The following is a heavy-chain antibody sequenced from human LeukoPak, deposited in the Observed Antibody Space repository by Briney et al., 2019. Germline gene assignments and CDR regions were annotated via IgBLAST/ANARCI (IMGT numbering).Heavy chain of an antibody. CDR3: ASRGAAAAGLQPTFFYHFGMDV. CDR2: INPNSGGT. J-gene: IGHJ6*02. CDR1: GYTFTGYY. V-gene: IGHV1-2*02. Sequence: ASVKVSCKASGYTFTGYYMHWVRQAPGQGLEWMGWINPNSGGTNYAQKFQGRVTMTRDTSISTAYMELSRLRSDDTAVYYCASRGAAAAGLQPTFFYHFGMDVWGQGTTVTVSS. D-gene: IGHD6-13*01.